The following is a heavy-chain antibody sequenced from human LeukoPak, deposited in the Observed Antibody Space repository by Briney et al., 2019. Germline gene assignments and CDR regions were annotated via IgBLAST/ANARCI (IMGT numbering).Heavy chain of an antibody. CDR1: GFTFSNHG. J-gene: IGHJ5*02. CDR3: ARDSQPSQLLPSYNWFDP. D-gene: IGHD2-15*01. V-gene: IGHV3-33*01. CDR2: IWYDGSNK. Sequence: PGGSLRLSCAASGFTFSNHGMHWVRQAPGKGLEWVAVIWYDGSNKYYADSVKGRFTISRDNSKNTLYLQMNSLRAEDTAVYYCARDSQPSQLLPSYNWFDPWGQGTLVTVSS.